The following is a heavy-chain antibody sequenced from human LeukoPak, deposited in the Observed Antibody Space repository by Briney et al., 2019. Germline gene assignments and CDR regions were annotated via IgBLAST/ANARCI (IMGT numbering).Heavy chain of an antibody. D-gene: IGHD1-1*01. Sequence: RGSLRLSCAASGFSFSTYAMSWVRQAPGKRLEWVSVIYSGGSTYYADSVKGRFTISRDNSKNTLYLQMNSLRAEDTAVYYCARDLSNSGYFDYWGQGTLVTVSS. CDR2: IYSGGST. CDR3: ARDLSNSGYFDY. V-gene: IGHV3-53*01. J-gene: IGHJ4*02. CDR1: GFSFSTYA.